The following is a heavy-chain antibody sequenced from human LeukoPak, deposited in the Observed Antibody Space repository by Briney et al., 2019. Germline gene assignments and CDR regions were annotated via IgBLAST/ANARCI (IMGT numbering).Heavy chain of an antibody. Sequence: PSETLSLTCTVSGGSISSYYWSWIPQPPGKGLEWIGYIYYSGSTNYNPSLKSRVTISVDTSKNQFSLKLSSVTAADTAVYYCARTFSGSYYYYGMDVWGQGTTVTVSS. CDR1: GGSISSYY. CDR3: ARTFSGSYYYYGMDV. J-gene: IGHJ6*02. CDR2: IYYSGST. D-gene: IGHD1-26*01. V-gene: IGHV4-59*01.